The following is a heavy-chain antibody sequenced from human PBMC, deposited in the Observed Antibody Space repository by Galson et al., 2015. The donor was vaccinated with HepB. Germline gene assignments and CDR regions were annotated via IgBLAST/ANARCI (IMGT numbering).Heavy chain of an antibody. V-gene: IGHV4-30-4*01. CDR3: ARVDCSDGSCYPKFDY. CDR2: MYYSGPT. CDR1: GGSISSGDYY. D-gene: IGHD2-15*01. Sequence: TLSLTCTVSGGSISSGDYYWTWIRQPPGQGLEWFGYMYYSGPTKYSPPLRSRLTFSVDTSKNQFSLKLSSVTAADTAVYYCARVDCSDGSCYPKFDYWGQGILVTVSS. J-gene: IGHJ4*02.